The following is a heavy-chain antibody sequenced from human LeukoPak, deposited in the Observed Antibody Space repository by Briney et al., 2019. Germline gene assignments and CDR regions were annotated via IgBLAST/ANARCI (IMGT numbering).Heavy chain of an antibody. J-gene: IGHJ5*02. Sequence: SETLSLTCAVYGGSFSGYYWSWIRQPPGKGLEWIGEINHSGSTNYNPSLKSRVTISVDTSKNQFSLKLSSVTAADAAVYYCARVTGERNRRIAAAGTGRWFDPWGQGTLVTVSS. CDR1: GGSFSGYY. V-gene: IGHV4-34*01. D-gene: IGHD6-13*01. CDR2: INHSGST. CDR3: ARVTGERNRRIAAAGTGRWFDP.